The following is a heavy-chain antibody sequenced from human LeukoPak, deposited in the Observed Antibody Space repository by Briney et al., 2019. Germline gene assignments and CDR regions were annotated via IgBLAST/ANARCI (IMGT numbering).Heavy chain of an antibody. V-gene: IGHV3-64D*06. CDR1: GFTFSSYA. CDR2: ISSNGGST. J-gene: IGHJ4*02. CDR3: VKERSSGWYDFDY. Sequence: GGSLRLSCSASGFTFSSYAMHCVRQAPGKGLEYVSGISSNGGSTYSADSVKGRFTISRDNSKNTLYLQMSSLRAEDTAVYYCVKERSSGWYDFDYWGQGTLVTVSS. D-gene: IGHD6-19*01.